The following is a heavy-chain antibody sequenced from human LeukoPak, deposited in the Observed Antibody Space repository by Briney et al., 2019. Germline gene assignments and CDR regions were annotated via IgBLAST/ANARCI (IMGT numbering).Heavy chain of an antibody. CDR2: INPSNTNT. D-gene: IGHD6-19*01. CDR3: ARDGGWYGNSDY. Sequence: ASVKVSCKASGYTFTSYHVHWVRQAPGQGLEWMGIINPSNTNTYYAQKFQGRVTVTRDTSTSTVYMEMSSLRSKDTAVYYCARDGGWYGNSDYWGQGTLVTVSS. CDR1: GYTFTSYH. V-gene: IGHV1-46*01. J-gene: IGHJ4*02.